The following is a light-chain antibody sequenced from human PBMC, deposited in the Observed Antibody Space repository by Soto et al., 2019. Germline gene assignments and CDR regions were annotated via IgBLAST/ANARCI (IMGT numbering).Light chain of an antibody. CDR2: EVT. CDR1: SSDVGGYDF. V-gene: IGLV2-14*01. Sequence: QSALTQPAAVSGSPGQSITISCTGTSSDVGGYDFVSWYRQYPGQAPKILIYEVTHRPSGVPDRFSGSKSGNTASLTISGLQADDEADSYCSSYTITSSPVFGPETKLTVL. CDR3: SSYTITSSPV. J-gene: IGLJ1*01.